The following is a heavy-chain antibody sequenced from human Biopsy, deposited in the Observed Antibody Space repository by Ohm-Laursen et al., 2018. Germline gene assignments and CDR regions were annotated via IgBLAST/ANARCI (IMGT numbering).Heavy chain of an antibody. CDR1: GGTFNSYV. Sequence: VKVSCKASGGTFNSYVITWVRQAPGQGLEWMGRIIPTFDTPTYAPDFQGRVTFTADKSTGTATLDLRSLTSEDTAVHYCAGGAAKGYPYDHWGQGTLVTVSS. CDR3: AGGAAKGYPYDH. V-gene: IGHV1-69*06. J-gene: IGHJ5*02. CDR2: IIPTFDTP. D-gene: IGHD6-13*01.